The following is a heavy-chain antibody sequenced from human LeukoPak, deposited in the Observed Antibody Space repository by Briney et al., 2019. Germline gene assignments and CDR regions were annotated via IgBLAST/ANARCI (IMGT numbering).Heavy chain of an antibody. CDR2: ISSSSSYI. D-gene: IGHD4-11*01. CDR1: GFTFSSYS. CDR3: AKFLRLQYLYFHL. Sequence: GGSLRLSCAASGFTFSSYSMNWVRQAPGKGLEWVSSISSSSSYIYYADSVKGRFTISRDNAKNTLFLQMNSLRTGDTAVYYCAKFLRLQYLYFHLWGQGTLVTVSS. J-gene: IGHJ1*01. V-gene: IGHV3-21*04.